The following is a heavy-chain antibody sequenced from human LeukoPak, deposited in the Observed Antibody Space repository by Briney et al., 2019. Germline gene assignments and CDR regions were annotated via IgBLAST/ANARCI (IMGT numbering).Heavy chain of an antibody. D-gene: IGHD1-26*01. Sequence: GGSLRLSCAASGFTFSGSAMHWVRQASGKGLEWVGRIRSKANSYATAYAASVRGRFTISRDDSKNTAYLQMNSLRAEDTAVYYCARMYSGSYYYYYMDVWGKGTTVTISS. V-gene: IGHV3-73*01. J-gene: IGHJ6*03. CDR1: GFTFSGSA. CDR2: IRSKANSYAT. CDR3: ARMYSGSYYYYYMDV.